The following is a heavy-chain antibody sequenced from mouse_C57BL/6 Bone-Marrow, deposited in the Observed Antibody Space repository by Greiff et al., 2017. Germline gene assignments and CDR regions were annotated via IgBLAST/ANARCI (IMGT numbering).Heavy chain of an antibody. Sequence: QVHVKQSGAELAKPGASVKLSCKASGYTFTSYWMHWVKQRPGQGLEWIGYINPSSGYTKYNQKFKDKATLTADKSSSTAYMQLSSLTYEDSAVYYRARALWFYAMDYWGQGTSVTVSS. V-gene: IGHV1-7*01. CDR2: INPSSGYT. J-gene: IGHJ4*01. D-gene: IGHD2-2*01. CDR1: GYTFTSYW. CDR3: ARALWFYAMDY.